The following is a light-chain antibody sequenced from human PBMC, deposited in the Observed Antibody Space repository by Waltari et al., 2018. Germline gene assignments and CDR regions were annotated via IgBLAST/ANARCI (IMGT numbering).Light chain of an antibody. V-gene: IGKV1-16*02. CDR1: QDIRNY. Sequence: DIQMTQSPSSLSASVGDRVSITCRASQDIRNYLAWFQHKPGEAPKPLIYAASSLQSGVPSNFSGSGSGTDFTLTISSLQAEDVAVYYCQQYFGTPPYTFGQGTKLEIK. CDR3: QQYFGTPPYT. CDR2: AAS. J-gene: IGKJ2*01.